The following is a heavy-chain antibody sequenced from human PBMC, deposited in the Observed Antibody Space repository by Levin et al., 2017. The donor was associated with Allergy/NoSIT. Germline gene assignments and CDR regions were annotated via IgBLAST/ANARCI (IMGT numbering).Heavy chain of an antibody. V-gene: IGHV3-30*18. CDR2: ISYDGSKK. CDR3: AKDAQGRGSFDQ. J-gene: IGHJ4*02. CDR1: GFTFSSYD. Sequence: GASVKVSCAASGFTFSSYDMHWVRQAPGKGLEWVTVISYDGSKKYYGDFVKGRFTISRDNSKNTLYLQLNSLRAEDTAVYYCAKDAQGRGSFDQWGQGTLVTVSS. D-gene: IGHD1-26*01.